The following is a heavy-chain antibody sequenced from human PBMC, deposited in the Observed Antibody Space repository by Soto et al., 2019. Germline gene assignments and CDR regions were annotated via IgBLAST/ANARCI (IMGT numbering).Heavy chain of an antibody. CDR1: GGTFSSYA. V-gene: IGHV1-69*13. CDR2: IIPIFGTA. D-gene: IGHD4-17*01. J-gene: IGHJ5*02. Sequence: ASVKVSCKASGGTFSSYAISWVRQAPGQGLEWMGGIIPIFGTANYAQKFQGGVTITADESTSTAYMELSSLRSEDTAVYYCARDLFPQRYGDYVYSPFDPWGQGTLVTVSS. CDR3: ARDLFPQRYGDYVYSPFDP.